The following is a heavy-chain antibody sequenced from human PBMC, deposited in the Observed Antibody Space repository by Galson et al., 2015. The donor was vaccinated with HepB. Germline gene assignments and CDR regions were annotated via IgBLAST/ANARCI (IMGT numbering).Heavy chain of an antibody. Sequence: SLRLSCAASGFTFSSYSMNWLRQAPGKGLEWISYISSNGTAIYYADSVKGRFSISRDNAKDSMYLQMSSLRDEDTAVYYCARDGGTAVAGTHYFDYWGQGTLVTVSS. CDR1: GFTFSSYS. D-gene: IGHD6-13*01. CDR3: ARDGGTAVAGTHYFDY. CDR2: ISSNGTAI. V-gene: IGHV3-48*02. J-gene: IGHJ4*02.